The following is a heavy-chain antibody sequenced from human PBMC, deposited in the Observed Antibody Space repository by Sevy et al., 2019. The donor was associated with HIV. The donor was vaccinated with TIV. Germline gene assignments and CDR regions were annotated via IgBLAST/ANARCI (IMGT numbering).Heavy chain of an antibody. CDR1: DDSINSYY. Sequence: SETLSLTCSVSDDSINSYYWSWIRQPPGKGLEWIGYIYNNTGSTSYNPSLTSRVTISVDTSKNQFSLKLTSVTAADTAVYYCARGAVVIGTTATPVLDFWGLGSLVTVSS. D-gene: IGHD2-2*01. CDR3: ARGAVVIGTTATPVLDF. J-gene: IGHJ4*02. V-gene: IGHV4-59*08. CDR2: IYNNTGST.